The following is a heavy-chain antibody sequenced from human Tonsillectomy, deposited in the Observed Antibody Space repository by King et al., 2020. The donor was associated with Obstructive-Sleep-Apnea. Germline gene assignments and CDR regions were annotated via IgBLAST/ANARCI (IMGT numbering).Heavy chain of an antibody. Sequence: VQLVESGGGVVKPGGSLRLSCAASGFTFTDYDYYMSWIRQAPGKGLEWVAYISSTGTYIKYADSLKGRFTISRDNAANSVYLQMNSLRADDTALYFCARESGDWLVDSWGQGTLVIGSS. J-gene: IGHJ4*02. D-gene: IGHD6-19*01. CDR1: GFTFTDYDYY. CDR3: ARESGDWLVDS. CDR2: ISSTGTYI. V-gene: IGHV3-11*06.